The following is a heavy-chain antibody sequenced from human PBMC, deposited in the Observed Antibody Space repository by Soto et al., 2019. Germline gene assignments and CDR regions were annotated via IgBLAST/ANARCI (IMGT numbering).Heavy chain of an antibody. V-gene: IGHV1-18*01. Sequence: GASVKVSCKASGYTFTSYGISWVRQAPGQGLEWMGWISAYNGNTNYAQKLQGRVTMTTDTSTSTAYMELRSLRSDDTAVYYCARELDDYGDYRADYGMDVWGQGTTVTVSS. J-gene: IGHJ6*02. CDR2: ISAYNGNT. D-gene: IGHD4-17*01. CDR1: GYTFTSYG. CDR3: ARELDDYGDYRADYGMDV.